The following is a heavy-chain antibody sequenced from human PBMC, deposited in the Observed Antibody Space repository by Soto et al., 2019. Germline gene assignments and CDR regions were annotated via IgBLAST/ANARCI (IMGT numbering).Heavy chain of an antibody. Sequence: SETLSLTCTVSGGSISSGGYYWSWIRQHPGKGLEWIGYIYYSGSTYYNPSLKSRVTISVGTSKNQFSLKLSSVTAADTAVYYCARERPDGARLDPWGQGTLVTVSS. CDR2: IYYSGST. V-gene: IGHV4-31*03. D-gene: IGHD6-6*01. CDR3: ARERPDGARLDP. J-gene: IGHJ5*02. CDR1: GGSISSGGYY.